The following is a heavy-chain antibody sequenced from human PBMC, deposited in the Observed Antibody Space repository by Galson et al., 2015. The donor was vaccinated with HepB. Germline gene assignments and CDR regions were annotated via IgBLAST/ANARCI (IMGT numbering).Heavy chain of an antibody. CDR3: ATPSARFLEWPYYYGMEG. CDR2: IIPIFDTP. D-gene: IGHD3-3*01. J-gene: IGHJ6*02. Sequence: SVKVSCKASGGNFYNYAFSWVRQAPGQGLEWMGGIIPIFDTPNYIQRFQGRVTFTANESSNTAYMELSSLRPEDTAVYYCATPSARFLEWPYYYGMEGWGQGTTVIVSS. V-gene: IGHV1-69*13. CDR1: GGNFYNYA.